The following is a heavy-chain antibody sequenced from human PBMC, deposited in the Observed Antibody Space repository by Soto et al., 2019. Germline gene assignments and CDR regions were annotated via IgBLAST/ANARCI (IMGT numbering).Heavy chain of an antibody. J-gene: IGHJ4*02. CDR2: INPSGGST. Sequence: ASVKVSCKASGYTFTSYYMHWVRQAPGQGLEWMGIINPSGGSTSYAQKFQGRVTMTRDTSTSTVYMELSSLRSEDTAVYYCARERDYDILTGYPYFDYWGQGTLVTVSS. CDR1: GYTFTSYY. V-gene: IGHV1-46*01. CDR3: ARERDYDILTGYPYFDY. D-gene: IGHD3-9*01.